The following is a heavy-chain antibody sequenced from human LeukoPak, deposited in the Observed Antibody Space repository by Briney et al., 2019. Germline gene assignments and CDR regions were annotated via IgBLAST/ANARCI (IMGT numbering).Heavy chain of an antibody. D-gene: IGHD2-2*01. CDR3: AKDVRTEAAAMNY. J-gene: IGHJ4*02. Sequence: GGSLRLSCVASGFTFKSYGMHWVRQAPGKGLEWVAVISHDGDNKYYTDSVKGRFTISRESSQNTLYLQMNSLRVEDTAVYYCAKDVRTEAAAMNYWGQGSLVIVSS. CDR2: ISHDGDNK. V-gene: IGHV3-30*18. CDR1: GFTFKSYG.